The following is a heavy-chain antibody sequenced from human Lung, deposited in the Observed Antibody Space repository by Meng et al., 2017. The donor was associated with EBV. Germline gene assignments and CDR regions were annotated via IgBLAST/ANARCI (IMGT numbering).Heavy chain of an antibody. J-gene: IGHJ4*02. D-gene: IGHD2-15*01. Sequence: EVEVVVAGGGVVKTGGSLRRSWAVSGFTFRSYSMNWVRQAPGKGLEWVSSISSRSTYIYYADSLKGRFTISRDNAQNSLYLQMNSLRAEDTAVYYCAREYCSGGTCGFDYWGQGTLVTVSS. CDR1: GFTFRSYS. CDR2: ISSRSTYI. CDR3: AREYCSGGTCGFDY. V-gene: IGHV3-21*01.